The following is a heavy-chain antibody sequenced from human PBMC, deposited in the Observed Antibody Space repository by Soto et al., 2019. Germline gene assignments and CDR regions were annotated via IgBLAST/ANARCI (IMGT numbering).Heavy chain of an antibody. CDR2: IYYSGST. Sequence: SETLSLTCTVSGGSISSYYWSWIRQPPGKGLEWIGYIYYSGSTNYNPSLKSRVTISVDTSKNQFSLKLSSVTAADTAVYYCARRRIAAAGHYYYYYYMDVWGKGTTVTVSS. J-gene: IGHJ6*03. V-gene: IGHV4-59*08. D-gene: IGHD6-13*01. CDR3: ARRRIAAAGHYYYYYYMDV. CDR1: GGSISSYY.